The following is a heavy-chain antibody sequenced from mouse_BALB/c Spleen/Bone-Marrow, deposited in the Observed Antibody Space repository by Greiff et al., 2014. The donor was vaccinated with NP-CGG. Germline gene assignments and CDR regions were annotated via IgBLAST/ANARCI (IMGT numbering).Heavy chain of an antibody. V-gene: IGHV1-22*01. CDR3: ARSLDGYYDY. D-gene: IGHD2-3*01. Sequence: VQLQQSGPELVKPRASVKMSCKTSGYTFTEYTMHWVKQSHGESLQWIGGINPYNGGTTYNQKFKGKATLTVDKSSSTAYMELRSLTSEDSAVYYCARSLDGYYDYWGQGTTLTVSS. CDR1: GYTFTEYT. J-gene: IGHJ2*01. CDR2: INPYNGGT.